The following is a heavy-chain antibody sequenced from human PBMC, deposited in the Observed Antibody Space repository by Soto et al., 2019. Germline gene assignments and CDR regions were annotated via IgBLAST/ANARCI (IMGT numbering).Heavy chain of an antibody. Sequence: GASGKVSCKASGGTFSSYAISWVRQAPGQGLEWMGGIIPIFGTANYAQKFQGRVTITADESTSTAYMELSSLRSEDTAVYYCARGGKVRGAYGMDVWGQGTTVTVSS. CDR3: ARGGKVRGAYGMDV. D-gene: IGHD3-10*01. V-gene: IGHV1-69*13. CDR2: IIPIFGTA. CDR1: GGTFSSYA. J-gene: IGHJ6*02.